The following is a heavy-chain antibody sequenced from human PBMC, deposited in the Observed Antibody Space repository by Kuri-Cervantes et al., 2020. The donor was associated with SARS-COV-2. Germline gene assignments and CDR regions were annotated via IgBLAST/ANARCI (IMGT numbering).Heavy chain of an antibody. Sequence: LSLTCAASGFTFGSYAMAWVRQAPGKGLEWVSTISGSGGSTYYADSVKGRFTISRDNSKNTLYLQMNSLRAEDTAVYYCARYRSGWSFDYWGQGTLVTVSS. CDR1: GFTFGSYA. J-gene: IGHJ4*02. V-gene: IGHV3-23*01. D-gene: IGHD6-19*01. CDR2: ISGSGGST. CDR3: ARYRSGWSFDY.